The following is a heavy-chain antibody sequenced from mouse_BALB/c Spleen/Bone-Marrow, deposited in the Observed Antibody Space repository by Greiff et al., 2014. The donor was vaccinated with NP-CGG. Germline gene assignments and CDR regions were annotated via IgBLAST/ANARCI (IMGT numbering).Heavy chain of an antibody. CDR2: INPNYDST. CDR1: GYTFTDYN. Sequence: EVQLQQSGAELVKPGASVKIFCKASGYTFTDYNMDWVKQSHGKSLEWIGDINPNYDSTSYNQKFRGKATLTVDKSSSTTYMELRSLTSEATAVYYCARRDGYDSYFDYWGQGTTLTVSS. CDR3: ARRDGYDSYFDY. V-gene: IGHV1-18*01. J-gene: IGHJ2*01. D-gene: IGHD2-2*01.